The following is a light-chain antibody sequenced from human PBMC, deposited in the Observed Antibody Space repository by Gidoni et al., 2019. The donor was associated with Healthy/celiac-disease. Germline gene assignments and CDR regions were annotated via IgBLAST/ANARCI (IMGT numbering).Light chain of an antibody. V-gene: IGKV1-33*01. CDR2: DAS. CDR1: QDISNY. CDR3: QQYDNLLG. J-gene: IGKJ4*01. Sequence: DIQMTQSPSSLSASVGDRVTITCQASQDISNYLNWYQQKPGKAPKLLIYDASNLETGVPSRFSGSGSGTDFTFTISSLQPEDIATYYCQQYDNLLGFXGXTKVEIK.